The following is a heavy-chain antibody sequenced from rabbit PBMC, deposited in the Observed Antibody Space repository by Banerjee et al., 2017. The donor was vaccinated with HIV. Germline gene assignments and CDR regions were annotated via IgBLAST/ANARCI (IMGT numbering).Heavy chain of an antibody. D-gene: IGHD4-1*01. CDR2: IYAGSSGDT. V-gene: IGHV1S40*01. CDR3: ARDLAGVIGWNFGL. J-gene: IGHJ4*01. Sequence: WIACIYAGSSGDTYYASWAKGRFTISKTSPTTVTLQMTSLTAADTATYFCARDLAGVIGWNFGLWGPGTLVTVS.